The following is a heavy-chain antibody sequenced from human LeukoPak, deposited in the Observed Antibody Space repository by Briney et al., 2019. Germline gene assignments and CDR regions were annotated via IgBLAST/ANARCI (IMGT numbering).Heavy chain of an antibody. CDR1: GFTFSSYS. J-gene: IGHJ6*03. CDR2: ISSSSSYI. CDR3: AKDIAVAGTWGYYYYMDV. V-gene: IGHV3-21*01. Sequence: GGSLRLSCAASGFTFSSYSMNWVRQAPGRGLEWVSSISSSSSYIYYADSVKGRFTISRDNAKNTLYLQMNSLRAEDTAVYYCAKDIAVAGTWGYYYYMDVWGKGTTVTVSS. D-gene: IGHD6-19*01.